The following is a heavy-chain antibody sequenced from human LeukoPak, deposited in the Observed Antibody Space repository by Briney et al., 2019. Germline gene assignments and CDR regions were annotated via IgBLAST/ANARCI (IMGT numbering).Heavy chain of an antibody. CDR3: AKNNPDGDYLNRAGD. CDR1: GFSFSDYY. CDR2: IKTNAFTT. V-gene: IGHV3-11*04. Sequence: PGGSLRLSCAASGFSFSDYYMSWVRQAPGKGLEWISFIKTNAFTTYYADSVEGRFIISRDNAQNSLYLQMNSLTAEDTAVYYCAKNNPDGDYLNRAGDWGQGTLVTVSS. D-gene: IGHD4-17*01. J-gene: IGHJ4*02.